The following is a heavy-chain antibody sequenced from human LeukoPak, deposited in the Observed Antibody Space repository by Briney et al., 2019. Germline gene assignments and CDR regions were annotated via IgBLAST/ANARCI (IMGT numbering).Heavy chain of an antibody. Sequence: PSETLSLTCTVSGGSIKNYYWSWIRQPPGKGLEWIGYIYDIGSINYNPSLRSRVTISVDTSKNQFSLKLSSVTAADTAVYYCAREREAGGPGDYWGQGTLVTVSS. D-gene: IGHD2-15*01. V-gene: IGHV4-59*12. CDR1: GGSIKNYY. CDR2: IYDIGSI. CDR3: AREREAGGPGDY. J-gene: IGHJ4*02.